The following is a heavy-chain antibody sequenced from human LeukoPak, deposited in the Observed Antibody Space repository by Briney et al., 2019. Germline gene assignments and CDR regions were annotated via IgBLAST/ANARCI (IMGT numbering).Heavy chain of an antibody. CDR3: ARKASGYDYSWFDP. CDR1: GGSFSGYY. CDR2: INHSGST. J-gene: IGHJ5*02. V-gene: IGHV4-34*01. D-gene: IGHD5-12*01. Sequence: KPSETLSLTCAVYGGSFSGYYWSWIRQPLGKGLEWIGEINHSGSTNYNPSLKSRVTISVDTSKNQFSLKLSSVTAADTAVYYCARKASGYDYSWFDPWGQGTLVTVSS.